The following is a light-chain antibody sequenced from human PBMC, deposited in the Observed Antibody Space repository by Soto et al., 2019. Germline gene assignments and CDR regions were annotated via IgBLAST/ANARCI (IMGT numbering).Light chain of an antibody. CDR3: QQYYSPWT. CDR2: WAS. CDR1: QSVLYSSNNKNY. J-gene: IGKJ1*01. Sequence: DIVLTQSPDSLAVSLGERATINCKSSQSVLYSSNNKNYLAWYQQKPGQPPKLLIYWASTRESGVPDRFSGRGSGTDFTLTISSLQADDVAVYDCQQYYSPWTFGQGTKVEIK. V-gene: IGKV4-1*01.